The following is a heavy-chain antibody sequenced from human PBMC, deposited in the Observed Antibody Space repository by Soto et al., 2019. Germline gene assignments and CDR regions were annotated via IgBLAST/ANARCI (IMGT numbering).Heavy chain of an antibody. CDR1: GFTFSSYA. CDR2: VSKSGYA. Sequence: PGGSLRLSCAASGFTFSSYAMIWVRQAPGKGLEWVSSVSKSGYAYYSDSVKSRFTISRDNAKNSVSLQMNTLRVEDTAVYYCAREDSIIIPAVSDFWGQGTLVTVSS. D-gene: IGHD3-22*01. CDR3: AREDSIIIPAVSDF. V-gene: IGHV3-21*01. J-gene: IGHJ4*02.